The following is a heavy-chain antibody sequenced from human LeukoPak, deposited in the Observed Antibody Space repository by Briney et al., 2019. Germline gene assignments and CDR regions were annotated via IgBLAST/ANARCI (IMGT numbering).Heavy chain of an antibody. D-gene: IGHD3-16*01. CDR2: ILPGDSDT. CDR3: ARQDGGGQFFFDS. J-gene: IGHJ4*02. Sequence: GGSLKISCQGFGSPFTYWIAWVRQTPGKGGEGMGLILPGDSDTRYIPSFQGQVTISVDKSLSTAYLQWSSLKASDTAMYYCARQDGGGQFFFDSWGQGSLVTVSS. CDR1: GSPFTYW. V-gene: IGHV5-51*01.